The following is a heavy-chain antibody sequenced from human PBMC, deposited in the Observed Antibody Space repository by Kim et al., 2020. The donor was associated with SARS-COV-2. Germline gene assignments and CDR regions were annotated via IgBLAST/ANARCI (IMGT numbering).Heavy chain of an antibody. J-gene: IGHJ4*02. D-gene: IGHD3-22*01. CDR2: VYHSGST. CDR3: AGLPHDSSGYVDC. Sequence: SETLSLTCTVSGGSISSSFNYWGWIRQPPGKGLEWIGSVYHSGSTYDSPSLKSRVTVSVDTYKNEFSLKVTSVTAADTAVYFCAGLPHDSSGYVDCWGQGILVTVSS. V-gene: IGHV4-39*01. CDR1: GGSISSSFNY.